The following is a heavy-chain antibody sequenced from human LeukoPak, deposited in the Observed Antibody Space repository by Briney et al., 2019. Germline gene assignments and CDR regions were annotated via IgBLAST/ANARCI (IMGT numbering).Heavy chain of an antibody. CDR2: IIPIFGTA. D-gene: IGHD3-10*01. J-gene: IGHJ5*02. Sequence: SVKVSCKASVGTFGSYAISWVRQAPGQGLEWVGGIIPIFGTANYAQKFQGRVTITADKCTSTAYMELSSLRSEDTAVYYCARGSGHVPLLWFGEPFDPWGQGTLVTVSS. CDR3: ARGSGHVPLLWFGEPFDP. CDR1: VGTFGSYA. V-gene: IGHV1-69*06.